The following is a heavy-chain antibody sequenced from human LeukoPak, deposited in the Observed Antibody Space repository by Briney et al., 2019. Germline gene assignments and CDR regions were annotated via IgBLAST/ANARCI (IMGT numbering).Heavy chain of an antibody. CDR1: GGTFSSYA. V-gene: IGHV1-69*05. D-gene: IGHD1-1*01. CDR3: ARDATGTPASY. J-gene: IGHJ4*02. Sequence: ASVKVSCKASGGTFSSYAISWVRQAPGQGLEWMGGIIPIFGTANYAQKFQGRVTITTDESTSTAYMELSSLGSEDTAVYYCARDATGTPASYWGQGTLVTVSS. CDR2: IIPIFGTA.